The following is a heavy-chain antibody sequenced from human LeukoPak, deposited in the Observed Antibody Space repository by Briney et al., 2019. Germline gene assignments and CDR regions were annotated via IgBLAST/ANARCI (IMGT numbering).Heavy chain of an antibody. D-gene: IGHD3-16*02. J-gene: IGHJ4*02. CDR3: ATLDY. CDR1: GFTFNRYG. CDR2: IRYDGSNK. Sequence: GGSLRLSCAASGFTFNRYGMQWVRQAPGKGLEWVAFIRYDGSNKYYANSVKGRFTISRDNARNSLYLQMNSLRAEDTAVYYCATLDYCGQGTLVTVSS. V-gene: IGHV3-30*02.